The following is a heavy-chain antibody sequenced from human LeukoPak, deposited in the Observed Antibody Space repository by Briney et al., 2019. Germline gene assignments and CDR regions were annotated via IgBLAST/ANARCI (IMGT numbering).Heavy chain of an antibody. CDR1: GFTFDDYA. V-gene: IGHV3-9*01. D-gene: IGHD3-9*01. Sequence: PGGSLRLSCAASGFTFDDYAMHWVRQAPGKGLEWVSGISWHSGSIGYADSVKGRFTISRDNAKNSLYLQMNSLRAEDTALYYCAKEYDILTGYSLYGMDVWGQGTTVTVSS. J-gene: IGHJ6*02. CDR2: ISWHSGSI. CDR3: AKEYDILTGYSLYGMDV.